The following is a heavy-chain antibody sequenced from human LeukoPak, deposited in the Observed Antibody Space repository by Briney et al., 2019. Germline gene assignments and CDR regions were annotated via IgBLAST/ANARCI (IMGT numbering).Heavy chain of an antibody. J-gene: IGHJ4*02. CDR3: ARLGSGYYDSSGYCF. Sequence: ASVKVSCKASGYTFTSYDINWVRQATGQGLEWMGWMNPNSGNTGYAQKFQGRVTMTRNTSISTAYMELSSLRSEDTAVYYCARLGSGYYDSSGYCFWGQGTLVTVSS. V-gene: IGHV1-8*01. D-gene: IGHD3-22*01. CDR2: MNPNSGNT. CDR1: GYTFTSYD.